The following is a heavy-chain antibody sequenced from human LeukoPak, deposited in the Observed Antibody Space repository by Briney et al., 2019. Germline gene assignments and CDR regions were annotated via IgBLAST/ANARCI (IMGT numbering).Heavy chain of an antibody. J-gene: IGHJ3*02. CDR3: ASRTYYDFWSGYRGKDAFDI. D-gene: IGHD3-3*01. Sequence: SETLSLTCTVSGGSISSGSYYWRWIRQPAGKGLEWIGRIYTSGSTNYNPSLKSRVTISVDTSKNQFSLKLSSVTAADTAVYYCASRTYYDFWSGYRGKDAFDIWGQGTMVTVSS. CDR2: IYTSGST. CDR1: GGSISSGSYY. V-gene: IGHV4-61*02.